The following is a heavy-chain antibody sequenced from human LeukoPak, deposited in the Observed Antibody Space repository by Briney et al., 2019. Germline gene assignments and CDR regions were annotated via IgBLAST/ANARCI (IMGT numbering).Heavy chain of an antibody. CDR2: IYPGDSDT. Sequence: GESLKISCKGSGYSFTSYWIGWVRQMPGKGLEWMGIIYPGDSDTRYSPSFQGQVTISADKSISTAYLQWSSLKASDTAMYYCARAYGSGSYYPWYFDYWGQGTLVTVSS. CDR1: GYSFTSYW. D-gene: IGHD3-10*01. J-gene: IGHJ4*02. V-gene: IGHV5-51*01. CDR3: ARAYGSGSYYPWYFDY.